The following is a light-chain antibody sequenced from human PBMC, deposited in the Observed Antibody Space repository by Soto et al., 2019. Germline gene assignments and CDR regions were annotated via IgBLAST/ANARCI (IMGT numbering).Light chain of an antibody. Sequence: EIVLTQFPGALSLSPGERVTLSCRASQTVSNTYLAWYQQKSGQAPKFLIYGASNRATGIPDRFSGSGSGTDFTLTISRLEPEDFAVYYCQQYGALPPTFCGGTKVEIK. J-gene: IGKJ4*01. CDR3: QQYGALPPT. CDR2: GAS. V-gene: IGKV3-20*01. CDR1: QTVSNTY.